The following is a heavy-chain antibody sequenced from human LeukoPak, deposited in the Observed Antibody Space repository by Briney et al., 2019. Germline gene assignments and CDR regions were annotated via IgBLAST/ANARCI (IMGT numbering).Heavy chain of an antibody. V-gene: IGHV3-23*01. CDR2: ISGSGGST. J-gene: IGHJ5*02. Sequence: PGGSLRLSCAASGFTFSSYAMSWVRQAPGKGLEWVSAISGSGGSTYYADSVKGRFTISRDNSKNTLYLQMNGLRAEDTAVYYCAKDPRGYCSSTSCPDNWFDPWGQGTLVTVSS. CDR1: GFTFSSYA. D-gene: IGHD2-2*01. CDR3: AKDPRGYCSSTSCPDNWFDP.